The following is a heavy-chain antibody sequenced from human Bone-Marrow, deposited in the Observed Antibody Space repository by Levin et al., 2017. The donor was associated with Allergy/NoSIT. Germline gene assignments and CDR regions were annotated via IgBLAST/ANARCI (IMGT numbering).Heavy chain of an antibody. CDR1: GASVSSGL. V-gene: IGHV4-59*02. Sequence: SQTLSLTCAVSGASVSSGLWSWIRQPPGKGLEWIGYTFYSGSATYNPSLESRVTISIDTSKNQFSLRLRSVTAADTAVYYCAAYCSTTSCYRAKDAFDIWGHGTMVSVSS. D-gene: IGHD2-2*01. CDR2: TFYSGSA. CDR3: AAYCSTTSCYRAKDAFDI. J-gene: IGHJ3*02.